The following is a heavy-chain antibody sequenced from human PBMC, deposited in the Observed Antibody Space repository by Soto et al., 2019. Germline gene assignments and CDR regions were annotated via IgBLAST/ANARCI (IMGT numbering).Heavy chain of an antibody. D-gene: IGHD4-4*01. J-gene: IGHJ4*02. CDR3: AKTRIGYSNYASGYDY. CDR1: GFTFSSYG. V-gene: IGHV3-30*18. CDR2: ISYDGSNK. Sequence: GGSLRLSCAASGFTFSSYGMHWVRQAPGKGLEWVAVISYDGSNKYYADSVKGRFTISRDNSKNTLYLQMNSLRAEDTAVYYCAKTRIGYSNYASGYDYWGQGTLVTVSS.